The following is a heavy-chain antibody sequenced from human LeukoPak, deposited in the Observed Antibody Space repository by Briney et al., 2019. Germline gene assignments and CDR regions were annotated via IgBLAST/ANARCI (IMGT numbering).Heavy chain of an antibody. D-gene: IGHD4-17*01. J-gene: IGHJ4*02. CDR3: ARVWTTVTTLAVPTRNQYYFDY. V-gene: IGHV3-21*01. Sequence: GGSLRLSCAPSGFTFISYSMNWVRQAPGKGLEWVSSIISSRSYIYYADSLKGRFTISRDNAKNSLYLQMNSLRAEDTAVYYCARVWTTVTTLAVPTRNQYYFDYWGQGTLVTVSS. CDR2: IISSRSYI. CDR1: GFTFISYS.